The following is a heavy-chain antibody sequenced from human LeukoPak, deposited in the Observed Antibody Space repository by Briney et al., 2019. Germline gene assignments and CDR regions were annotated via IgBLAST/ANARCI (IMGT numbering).Heavy chain of an antibody. CDR2: ITYDGSNK. CDR1: GFSFSNYG. V-gene: IGHV3-30*03. J-gene: IGHJ1*01. CDR3: VRGSVTYSGGYFQH. D-gene: IGHD1-26*01. Sequence: GGSLRLSCAASGFSFSNYGMHWVRQAPGKGLEWVALITYDGSNKYYADSVRGRFTITRDNSKNTLDLQMNALRAEDTAVYYCVRGSVTYSGGYFQHWGQGTLVTVSS.